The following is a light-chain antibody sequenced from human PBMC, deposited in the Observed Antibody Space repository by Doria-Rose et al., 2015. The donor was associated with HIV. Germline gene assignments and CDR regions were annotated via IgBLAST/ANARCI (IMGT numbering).Light chain of an antibody. V-gene: IGKV4-1*01. CDR1: QSLLYTSKNY. Sequence: DIRMTQSPESLGMSLGERATLNYKSNQSLLYTSKNYLAWYQQKPGQPPKLLIYWASTRQSVVPARFSGSASGTDFTLTISSLEAEDVAVYYCQQYYDTPSFGPGTTVDIK. J-gene: IGKJ3*01. CDR2: WAS. CDR3: QQYYDTPS.